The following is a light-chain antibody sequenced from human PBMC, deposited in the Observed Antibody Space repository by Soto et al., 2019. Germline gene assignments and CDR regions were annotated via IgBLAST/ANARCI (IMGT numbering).Light chain of an antibody. V-gene: IGLV2-14*01. J-gene: IGLJ1*01. CDR2: DVS. CDR1: SSDVAGYNY. CDR3: SSRTSSGSIEG. Sequence: QSVLTQPASVSGSPGQSFTISCTGTSSDVAGYNYVSWYQQHPGKPPKLMIYDVSNRPSGVSNRFSGSKSGNTVSLTISGLQAEDEADYYCSSRTSSGSIEGFGTWTKVTVL.